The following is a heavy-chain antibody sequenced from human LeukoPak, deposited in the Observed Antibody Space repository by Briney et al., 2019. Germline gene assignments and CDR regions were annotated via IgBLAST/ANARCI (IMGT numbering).Heavy chain of an antibody. CDR2: FYTSGIT. CDR3: AREPYCSGGSCYPYYYYYMDV. J-gene: IGHJ6*03. Sequence: PSETLSLTCAVYGGSFSGYYWSWIRQPPGKGLEWLGRFYTSGITNYNPSLRSRVTMSVDRSKNQFSLKLSSVTTADTAVYYCAREPYCSGGSCYPYYYYYMDVWGKGTTVTVSS. D-gene: IGHD2-15*01. CDR1: GGSFSGYY. V-gene: IGHV4-59*10.